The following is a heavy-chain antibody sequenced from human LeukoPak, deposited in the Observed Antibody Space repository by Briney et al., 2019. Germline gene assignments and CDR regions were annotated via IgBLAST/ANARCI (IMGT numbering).Heavy chain of an antibody. V-gene: IGHV3-30*18. CDR3: AKDYGGDFPHY. D-gene: IGHD4-23*01. J-gene: IGHJ4*02. CDR1: GFTFSSYG. CDR2: ISYDGSNK. Sequence: GGSLRLPCAASGFTFSSYGMHWVRQAPGKGLEWVAVISYDGSNKYYADSVKGRFTISRDNSKNTLYLQMNSLRAEDTAVYYCAKDYGGDFPHYWGRGTLVTVSS.